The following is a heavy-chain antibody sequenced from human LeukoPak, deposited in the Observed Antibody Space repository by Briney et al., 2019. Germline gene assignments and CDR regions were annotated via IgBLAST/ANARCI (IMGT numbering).Heavy chain of an antibody. J-gene: IGHJ4*02. Sequence: SQTLSLTCAISGDSVSNNSAAWNWIRQSPSRVLEWLGRTYYRSRWYYEYAVTVKSRITIIPDTSKNQFSLQLSSVTPEDTAIYYCAIAYCNSSGYLDFDYWGQGTLVTVSS. CDR1: GDSVSNNSAA. D-gene: IGHD3-22*01. CDR3: AIAYCNSSGYLDFDY. CDR2: TYYRSRWYY. V-gene: IGHV6-1*01.